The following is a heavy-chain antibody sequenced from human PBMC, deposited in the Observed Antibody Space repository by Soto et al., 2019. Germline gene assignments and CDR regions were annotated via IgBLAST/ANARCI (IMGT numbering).Heavy chain of an antibody. CDR2: IDPSNSYT. V-gene: IGHV5-10-1*01. D-gene: IGHD3-10*01. J-gene: IGHJ6*02. CDR3: AGGGVRGVITRTRDYYEMYV. CDR1: GYSFANYW. Sequence: PGEALKISGRGSGYSFANYWISWVRQTPEKGLEWMGRIDPSNSYTNYGPSFQGHVTISADKSISTAYLHWSSLKAPDTALYYCAGGGVRGVITRTRDYYEMYVRCQHTKVPVSS.